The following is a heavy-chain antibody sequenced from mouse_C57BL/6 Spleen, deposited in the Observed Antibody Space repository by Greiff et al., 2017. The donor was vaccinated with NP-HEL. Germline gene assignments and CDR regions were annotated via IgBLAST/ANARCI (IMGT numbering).Heavy chain of an antibody. D-gene: IGHD3-2*02. CDR2: IYPGSGNT. Sequence: QVQLKESGAELVRPGASVKLSCKASGYTFTDYYINWVKQRPGQGLEWIARIYPGSGNTYYNEKFKGKATLTAEKSSSTAYMQLSSLTSEDSAVYFCARSNSGYPDYWGQGTTLTVSS. CDR1: GYTFTDYY. V-gene: IGHV1-76*01. CDR3: ARSNSGYPDY. J-gene: IGHJ2*01.